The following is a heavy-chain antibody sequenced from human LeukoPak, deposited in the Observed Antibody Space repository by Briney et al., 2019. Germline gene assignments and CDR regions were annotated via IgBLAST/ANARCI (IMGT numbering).Heavy chain of an antibody. CDR1: GFSVSNNY. CDR3: ARVAYTCSLGERYYFDY. J-gene: IGHJ4*02. V-gene: IGHV3-66*01. D-gene: IGHD1-1*01. CDR2: ISSAGGT. Sequence: GGSLRLSCVTSGFSVSNNYMSWVRQAPGKGLEWVSVISSAGGTYYADSVKARFTISRDISKNTLFLLMNSLTVEDTAIYYCARVAYTCSLGERYYFDYWGQGTLVTVSS.